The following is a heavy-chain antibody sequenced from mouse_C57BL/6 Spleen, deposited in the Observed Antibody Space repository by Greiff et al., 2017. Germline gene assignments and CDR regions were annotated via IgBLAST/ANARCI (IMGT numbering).Heavy chain of an antibody. CDR1: GYAFSSYW. CDR2: IYPGDGDT. V-gene: IGHV1-80*01. CDR3: ARSFTTAPAWFAY. Sequence: VQLQESGAELVKPGASVKISCKASGYAFSSYWMNWVKQRPGKGLEWIGHIYPGDGDTNYNGKFKGKATLTADKSSSTAYMQLSSLTSEDSAVYFCARSFTTAPAWFAYWGQGTLVTVSA. D-gene: IGHD1-2*01. J-gene: IGHJ3*01.